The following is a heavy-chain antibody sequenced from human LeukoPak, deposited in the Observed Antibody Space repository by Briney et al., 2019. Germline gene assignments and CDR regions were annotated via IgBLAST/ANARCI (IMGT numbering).Heavy chain of an antibody. J-gene: IGHJ4*02. CDR2: ISAYNGNT. CDR3: ARTSNYGDFPYYFDY. V-gene: IGHV1-18*01. D-gene: IGHD4-17*01. CDR1: GYTFTSYG. Sequence: ASVKVSCKASGYTFTSYGISWVRQATGQGLEWMGWISAYNGNTNYAQKLQGRVTMTTDTSTSTAYMELRSLRSDDTAVYYCARTSNYGDFPYYFDYWGQGTLVTVSS.